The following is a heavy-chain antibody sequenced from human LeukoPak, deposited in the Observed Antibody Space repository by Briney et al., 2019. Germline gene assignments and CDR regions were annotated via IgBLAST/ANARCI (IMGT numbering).Heavy chain of an antibody. J-gene: IGHJ4*02. Sequence: GRSLRLSCAASGFTFSRYGMHWVRQAPGKGLEWVAVILYDGSNKYYADSVKGRFTISRDNSKNTLYLQMNSLRAEDTAVYYCAKDHEPYCGGDCFNGDYWGQGNLVTVSS. V-gene: IGHV3-30*18. CDR2: ILYDGSNK. D-gene: IGHD2-21*02. CDR3: AKDHEPYCGGDCFNGDY. CDR1: GFTFSRYG.